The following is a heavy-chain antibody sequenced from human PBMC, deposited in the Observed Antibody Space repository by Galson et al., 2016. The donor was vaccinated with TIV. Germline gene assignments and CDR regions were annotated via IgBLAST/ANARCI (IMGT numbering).Heavy chain of an antibody. Sequence: SVKVSCKASGDTFSSYVFNWVRLAPGQGLEWMGGIIPLFRTTNYAQKFQGRVTITADESTNTVYMELNSLRSGDTAVYFCASDRNTAFDTYHYYYGMDVWGQGTTVTVSS. CDR2: IIPLFRTT. D-gene: IGHD5-18*01. J-gene: IGHJ6*02. CDR3: ASDRNTAFDTYHYYYGMDV. V-gene: IGHV1-69*13. CDR1: GDTFSSYV.